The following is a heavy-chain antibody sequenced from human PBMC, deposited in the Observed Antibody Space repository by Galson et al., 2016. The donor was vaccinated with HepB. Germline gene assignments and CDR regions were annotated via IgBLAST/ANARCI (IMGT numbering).Heavy chain of an antibody. CDR2: IDTDGRSI. CDR3: ARDLAYYGSGSYSWYFDL. CDR1: GFTFSSNW. Sequence: SLRLSCAASGFTFSSNWMHWVRQAPGKGLVWVARIDTDGRSINYVDSVQGRYTISRDNAKNTLYLQMNSLRAEDTAVYYCARDLAYYGSGSYSWYFDLWGRGTLVTVSS. D-gene: IGHD3-10*01. V-gene: IGHV3-74*01. J-gene: IGHJ2*01.